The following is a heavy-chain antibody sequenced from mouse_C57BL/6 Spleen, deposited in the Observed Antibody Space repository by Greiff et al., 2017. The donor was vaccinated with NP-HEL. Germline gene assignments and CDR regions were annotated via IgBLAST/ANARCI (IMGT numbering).Heavy chain of an antibody. CDR2: ISDGGSYT. Sequence: EVQVVESGGGLVKPGGSLKLSCAASGFTFSSYAMSWVRQTPEKRLEWVATISDGGSYTYYPDNVKGRFTISRDNAKNNLYLQMSHLKSEDTAMYYCAREGTPTGAWCAYWGQGTLVTVSA. CDR3: AREGTPTGAWCAY. CDR1: GFTFSSYA. V-gene: IGHV5-4*01. J-gene: IGHJ3*01.